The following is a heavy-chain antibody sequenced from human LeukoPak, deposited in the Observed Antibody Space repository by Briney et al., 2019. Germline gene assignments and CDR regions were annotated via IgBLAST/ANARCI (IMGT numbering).Heavy chain of an antibody. V-gene: IGHV4-39*07. D-gene: IGHD2-15*01. CDR3: AILPFGLVAATFNDY. Sequence: PSETLSLTCTVSGDSIRRSSYFWGWVRQPPGKGLEWIGSIYCGGSTFYNPSLNRRVTISVDTSKNQFSLKLSSVTAADTAVYYCAILPFGLVAATFNDYWGQGTLVTVSS. CDR1: GDSIRRSSYF. CDR2: IYCGGST. J-gene: IGHJ4*02.